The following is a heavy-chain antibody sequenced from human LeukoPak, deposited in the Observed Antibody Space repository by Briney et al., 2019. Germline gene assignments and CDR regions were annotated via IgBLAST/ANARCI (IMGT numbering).Heavy chain of an antibody. V-gene: IGHV4-61*02. CDR1: GGSISSGSYY. CDR3: ARVQGAWYSSSWYEGAGAFDI. Sequence: SQTLSLTCTVSGGSISSGSYYWSWIRQPAGKGLEWIGRIYTSGSTNYNPSLKSRVTISVDTSKNQFSLKLSSVTAADTAVYYCARVQGAWYSSSWYEGAGAFDIWGQGTMVTVSS. CDR2: IYTSGST. J-gene: IGHJ3*02. D-gene: IGHD6-13*01.